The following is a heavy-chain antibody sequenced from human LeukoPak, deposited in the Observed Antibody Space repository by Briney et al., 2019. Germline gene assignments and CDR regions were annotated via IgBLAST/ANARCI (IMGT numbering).Heavy chain of an antibody. D-gene: IGHD3-9*01. J-gene: IGHJ4*02. CDR3: ARAYDILTGYLGRTFDY. V-gene: IGHV3-7*01. CDR2: IKQDGSEI. CDR1: GFTFSNYW. Sequence: GGSLRLSCAASGFTFSNYWMGWVRQAPGKGLEWVANIKQDGSEIYYVDSVKGRFTISRDNAKNSLYLQMNSLRAEDTAVYYCARAYDILTGYLGRTFDYWGQGTLVTVSS.